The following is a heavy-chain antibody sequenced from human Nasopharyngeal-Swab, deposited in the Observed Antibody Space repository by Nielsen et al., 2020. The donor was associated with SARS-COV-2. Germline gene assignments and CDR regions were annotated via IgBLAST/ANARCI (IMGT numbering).Heavy chain of an antibody. Sequence: ASVKVSCKASGYTFTSYYMHWARQAPGQGLEWMGLINPSGGSTSYAQKFQGRVTMTRDTSTITVYMELSSLRSEDTAVYYCARGAYYYGMDVWGQGTTVTVSS. CDR1: GYTFTSYY. V-gene: IGHV1-46*01. CDR3: ARGAYYYGMDV. J-gene: IGHJ6*02. CDR2: INPSGGST.